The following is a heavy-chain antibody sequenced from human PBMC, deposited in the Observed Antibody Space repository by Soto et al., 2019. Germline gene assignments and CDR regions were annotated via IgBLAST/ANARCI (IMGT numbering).Heavy chain of an antibody. CDR3: ARGVGAFPRFAY. CDR1: GFTLSTYV. Sequence: QVQLVESGGGGVQPGRSLRLSCAASGFTLSTYVMQWVRQAPGKGLEWVTVIWYEESYEYYADSVKGRFTISRDNSKNTLYLQMNTVRVEDTAVYYCARGVGAFPRFAYWGPGPRVTVSS. J-gene: IGHJ4*02. CDR2: IWYEESYE. D-gene: IGHD1-26*01. V-gene: IGHV3-33*01.